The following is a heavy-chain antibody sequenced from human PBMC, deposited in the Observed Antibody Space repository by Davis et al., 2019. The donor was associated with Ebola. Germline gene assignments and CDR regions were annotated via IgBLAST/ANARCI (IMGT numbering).Heavy chain of an antibody. V-gene: IGHV1-46*01. Sequence: AASVKVSCKASGYTFTSYYMHWVRQAPGQGLEWMGIINPSGGSTSYAQKFQGRVTMTRDTSTSTVYMELRSLRSDDTAVYYCARDLGVVVAATHFDYYYGMDVWGKGTTVTVSS. J-gene: IGHJ6*04. D-gene: IGHD2-15*01. CDR1: GYTFTSYY. CDR3: ARDLGVVVAATHFDYYYGMDV. CDR2: INPSGGST.